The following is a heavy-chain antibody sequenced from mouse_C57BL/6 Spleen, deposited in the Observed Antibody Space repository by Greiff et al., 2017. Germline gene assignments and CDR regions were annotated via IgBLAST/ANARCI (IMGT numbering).Heavy chain of an antibody. V-gene: IGHV14-2*01. Sequence: VQLQQPGAELVKPGASVKLSCTASGFNIKDYYMHWVKQRTEQGLEWIGRIDPEDGDTKYAPKFQGKATITADTSSNTAYLQLSGLTSEDTAVYYCANYGSSLSWFAYWGQGTLVTVSA. D-gene: IGHD1-1*01. CDR1: GFNIKDYY. CDR2: IDPEDGDT. CDR3: ANYGSSLSWFAY. J-gene: IGHJ3*01.